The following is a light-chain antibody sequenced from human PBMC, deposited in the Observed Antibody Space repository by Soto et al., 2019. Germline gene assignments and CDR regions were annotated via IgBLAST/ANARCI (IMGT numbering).Light chain of an antibody. Sequence: IQLTQSPSSLSASVGDRVTITCRASQSISSYLNWYQQKPGKAPKLLIYAASSLQSGVPSRFSGSGSGTDVTLTISSLQPEDFATYYCQQSYSTPWTFGKGTKVEIK. CDR3: QQSYSTPWT. CDR1: QSISSY. V-gene: IGKV1-39*01. J-gene: IGKJ1*01. CDR2: AAS.